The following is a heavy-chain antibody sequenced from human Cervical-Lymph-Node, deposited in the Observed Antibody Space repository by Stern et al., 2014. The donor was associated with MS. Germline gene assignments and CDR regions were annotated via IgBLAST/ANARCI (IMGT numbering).Heavy chain of an antibody. CDR3: ATGPAKIDYYFDY. V-gene: IGHV1-24*01. CDR2: FDPEDGET. D-gene: IGHD4/OR15-4a*01. Sequence: VQLVESGAEVKKPGASVKVSCKVSGYTLTELSMHWVRQAPGKVLEWMGGFDPEDGETIYPQKFQDRVPMIGDTSQDTAYMELSSLRSEDTAVYYCATGPAKIDYYFDYWGQGTLVTVSS. J-gene: IGHJ4*02. CDR1: GYTLTELS.